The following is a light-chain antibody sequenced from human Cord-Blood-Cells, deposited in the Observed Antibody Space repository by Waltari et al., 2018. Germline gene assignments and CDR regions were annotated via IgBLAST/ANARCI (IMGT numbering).Light chain of an antibody. CDR2: DAS. Sequence: EIVLTQSPATLSLSPGERATLSCRASQSVSSYLAWYQQKPGQAPRLLIYDASKWATCIRARFSGSASGTDFTLTISSLEPEDFAVYYCQQRSNWLTFGGGTEVEIK. CDR1: QSVSSY. J-gene: IGKJ4*01. CDR3: QQRSNWLT. V-gene: IGKV3-11*01.